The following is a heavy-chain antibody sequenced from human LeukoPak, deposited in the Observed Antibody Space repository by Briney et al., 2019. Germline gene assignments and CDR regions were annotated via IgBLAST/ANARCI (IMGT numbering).Heavy chain of an antibody. V-gene: IGHV3-49*04. Sequence: QSGGSLRLSCTASGFTFGDYATSWVRQAPGKGLEWVGFIRSKAYGGTTEYAASVKGRFTISRDDSISIAYLQMNSLKTEDTAVYYCTRELTGLDYWGQGTLVTVSS. CDR3: TRELTGLDY. CDR2: IRSKAYGGTT. D-gene: IGHD3-9*01. J-gene: IGHJ4*02. CDR1: GFTFGDYA.